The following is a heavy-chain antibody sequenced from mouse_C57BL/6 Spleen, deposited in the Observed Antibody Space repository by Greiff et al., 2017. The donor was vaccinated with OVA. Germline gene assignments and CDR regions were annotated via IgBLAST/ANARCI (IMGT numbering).Heavy chain of an antibody. Sequence: EVKVVESGGGLVKPGGSLKLSCAASGFTFSDYGMHWVRQAPEKGLEWVAYISSGSSTIYYADTVKGRFTISRDNAKNTLFLQMTSLRSEDTAMYYCAKYDYDGDDAMDYWGQGTSVTVSS. V-gene: IGHV5-17*01. CDR3: AKYDYDGDDAMDY. D-gene: IGHD2-4*01. CDR1: GFTFSDYG. J-gene: IGHJ4*01. CDR2: ISSGSSTI.